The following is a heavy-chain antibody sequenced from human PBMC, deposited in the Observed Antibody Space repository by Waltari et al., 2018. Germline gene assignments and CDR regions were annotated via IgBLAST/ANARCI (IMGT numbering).Heavy chain of an antibody. Sequence: YLVESGGGLVQQGGSREHTWASSGFQIRSNWTAWVRQPPGKGLEWVANIKQDGSEKFYVDSVKGRFTISRDNAQNSLSLQVSSLRAYDTAVYYCTRDYYYYMDVWGEGTTVTVSS. J-gene: IGHJ6*03. CDR3: TRDYYYYMDV. CDR2: IKQDGSEK. CDR1: GFQIRSNW. V-gene: IGHV3-7*01.